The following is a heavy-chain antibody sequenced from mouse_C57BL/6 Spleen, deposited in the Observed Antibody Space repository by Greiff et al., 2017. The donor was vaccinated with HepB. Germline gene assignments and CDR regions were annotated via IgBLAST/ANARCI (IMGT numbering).Heavy chain of an antibody. CDR2: IYPGDGDT. CDR1: GYAFSSSW. J-gene: IGHJ1*03. V-gene: IGHV1-82*01. Sequence: VKLMESGPELVKPGASVKISCKASGYAFSSSWMNWVKQRPGKGLEWIGRIYPGDGDTNYNGKFKGKATLTADKSSSTAYMQLSSLTSEDSAVYFCARDYGSSPWYFDVWGTGTTVTVSS. D-gene: IGHD1-1*01. CDR3: ARDYGSSPWYFDV.